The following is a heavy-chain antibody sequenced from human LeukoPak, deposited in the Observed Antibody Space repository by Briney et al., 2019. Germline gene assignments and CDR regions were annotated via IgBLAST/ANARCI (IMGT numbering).Heavy chain of an antibody. CDR2: ISAYNGNT. V-gene: IGHV1-18*01. Sequence: ASVKVSCKASGYTFTSYGISWVRQAPGQGLEWMGWISAYNGNTNYAQKLKGRVTMTTDTSTSTAYMELRSLRSDDTAVYYCARLSYYDSSGYWGADYWGQGTLVTVSS. J-gene: IGHJ4*02. D-gene: IGHD3-22*01. CDR3: ARLSYYDSSGYWGADY. CDR1: GYTFTSYG.